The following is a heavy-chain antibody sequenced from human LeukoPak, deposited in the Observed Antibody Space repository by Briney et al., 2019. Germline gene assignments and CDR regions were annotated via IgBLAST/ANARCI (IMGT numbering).Heavy chain of an antibody. CDR2: IFYSGST. V-gene: IGHV4-59*08. D-gene: IGHD5-18*01. J-gene: IGHJ4*02. CDR1: GDSISNYY. CDR3: ARRYSSGWLFDY. Sequence: AETLSLTRTVSGDSISNYYWNWIRQPPGKGLEWIGYIFYSGSTDYNPSLKSRVTISVDTSKNQFSLKLSPVTAADTAVYYCARRYSSGWLFDYWGQGTLVTVSS.